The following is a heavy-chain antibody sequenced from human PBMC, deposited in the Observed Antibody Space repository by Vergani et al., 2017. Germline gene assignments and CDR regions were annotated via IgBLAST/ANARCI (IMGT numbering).Heavy chain of an antibody. V-gene: IGHV4-61*02. CDR1: GGSISSGSYY. D-gene: IGHD4-17*01. CDR3: ARSGRTTVTLFQH. CDR2: IYTSGST. Sequence: QVQLQESGPGLVKPSQTLSLTCTVSGGSISSGSYYWSWIRQPAGKGLEWIGRIYTSGSTHYNPSLKSRVTISVDTSKNQFSRKLSSATAADTAVYYCARSGRTTVTLFQHWGQGTLVTVSS. J-gene: IGHJ1*01.